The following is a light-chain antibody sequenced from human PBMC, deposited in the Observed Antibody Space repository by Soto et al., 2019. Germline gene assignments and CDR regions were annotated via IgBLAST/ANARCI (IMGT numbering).Light chain of an antibody. CDR1: SSDVGGYNY. Sequence: QSALTRPASVSGSPGQSITISCTGTSSDVGGYNYDSWYQQHPGKAPKLMIYEVSNRPSGVSNRFSGSKSGNTASLAISGLQAEDEADYYCTSYTSSSTWVFGEGTMLTVL. CDR2: EVS. CDR3: TSYTSSSTWV. J-gene: IGLJ3*02. V-gene: IGLV2-14*01.